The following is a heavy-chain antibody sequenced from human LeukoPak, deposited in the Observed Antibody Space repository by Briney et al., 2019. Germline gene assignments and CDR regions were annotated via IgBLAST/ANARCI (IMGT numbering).Heavy chain of an antibody. CDR1: GYTLTELS. Sequence: ASVKVSCKVSGYTLTELSMHRVRQAPGKGLEWMGGFDPEDGETIYAQKFQGRVTMTEDTSTDTAYMELSSLRSEDTAVYYCATEFRQPYSSGWYQFDYWGQGTLVTVSS. CDR2: FDPEDGET. V-gene: IGHV1-24*01. D-gene: IGHD6-19*01. CDR3: ATEFRQPYSSGWYQFDY. J-gene: IGHJ4*02.